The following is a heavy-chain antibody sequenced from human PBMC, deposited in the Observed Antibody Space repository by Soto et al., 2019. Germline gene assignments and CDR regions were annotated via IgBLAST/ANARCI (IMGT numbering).Heavy chain of an antibody. D-gene: IGHD3-22*01. V-gene: IGHV4-59*01. Sequence: KPSETLSLTCTVSGGFISSYYWSWIRQSPGKGLELIGYIHHTGSTNYNPSLKSRVTMSLDTSRNQFSLKLYSVTAADTAVYYCARSLDSSGFYFSNCWGQGTLVTVSS. CDR3: ARSLDSSGFYFSNC. CDR1: GGFISSYY. CDR2: IHHTGST. J-gene: IGHJ4*02.